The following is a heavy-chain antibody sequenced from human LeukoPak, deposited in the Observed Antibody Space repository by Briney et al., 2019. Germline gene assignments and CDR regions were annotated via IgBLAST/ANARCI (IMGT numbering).Heavy chain of an antibody. Sequence: GGSLRLSCAASGFTVSSNYMSWVRQAPGKGLEWVSVIYSGGSTYYADSVKGRFTISRHNSKNTLYLQMNSLRAEDTAVYYCARDRGPYGDYSFDPWGRGTLVTVSS. CDR3: ARDRGPYGDYSFDP. V-gene: IGHV3-53*04. CDR2: IYSGGST. D-gene: IGHD4-17*01. J-gene: IGHJ5*02. CDR1: GFTVSSNY.